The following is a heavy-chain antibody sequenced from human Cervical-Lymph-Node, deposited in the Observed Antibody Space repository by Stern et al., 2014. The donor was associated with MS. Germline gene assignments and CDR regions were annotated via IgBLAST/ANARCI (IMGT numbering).Heavy chain of an antibody. J-gene: IGHJ4*02. CDR1: GFTFSDYY. Sequence: QMQLVQSGGGLVKPGGSLRLSCAASGFTFSDYYMTWIRQAPGKGLEWVSYISPSGNTVFYADSLKGPFTVSRDNAKNSLYLQMNSLTAEDTAVYYCARGEGYIDTMDYWGQGTLVTVSS. V-gene: IGHV3-11*01. CDR3: ARGEGYIDTMDY. CDR2: ISPSGNTV. D-gene: IGHD3-10*01.